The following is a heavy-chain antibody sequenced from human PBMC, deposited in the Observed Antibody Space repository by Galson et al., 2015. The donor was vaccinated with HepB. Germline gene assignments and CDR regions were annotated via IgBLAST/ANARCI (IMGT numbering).Heavy chain of an antibody. D-gene: IGHD3-3*01. Sequence: SLRLSCAASGFTFSRYSTNWVRQAPGKGLEWVSSISSSSSYIYYADSVKGRFTISRDNAKNSLYLQMNSLRAEDTAVYYCARDGADYDFWSAHMGYGMDVWGQGTTVTVSS. CDR1: GFTFSRYS. V-gene: IGHV3-21*01. CDR2: ISSSSSYI. CDR3: ARDGADYDFWSAHMGYGMDV. J-gene: IGHJ6*02.